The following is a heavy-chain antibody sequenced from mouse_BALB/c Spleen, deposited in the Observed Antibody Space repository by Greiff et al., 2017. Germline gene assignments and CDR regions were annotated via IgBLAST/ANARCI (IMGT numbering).Heavy chain of an antibody. V-gene: IGHV1-69*02. CDR2: IDPSDSYT. Sequence: QVQLQQPGAELVKPGASVKLSCKASGYTFTSYWMHWVKQRPGQGLEWIGEIDPSDSYTNYNQKFKGKATLTVDKSSSTAYMQLSSLTSEDSAVYYCASLTYYCDSSGAWFAYWGQGTLVTGSA. CDR3: ASLTYYCDSSGAWFAY. D-gene: IGHD1-1*01. J-gene: IGHJ3*01. CDR1: GYTFTSYW.